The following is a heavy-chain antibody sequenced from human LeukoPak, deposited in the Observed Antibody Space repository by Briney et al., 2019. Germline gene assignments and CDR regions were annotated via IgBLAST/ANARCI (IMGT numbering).Heavy chain of an antibody. D-gene: IGHD4-23*01. CDR2: ISHGATT. CDR1: GGSISSGGYS. Sequence: SETLSLTCAVSGGSISSGGYSWGWIRQPPGKGLEWIGSISHGATTYYNPSLKSRVTISVDRSKNQFSLKLSSVTAADTAVYYCARVTVVSRAFDIWGQGTMVTVSS. J-gene: IGHJ3*02. V-gene: IGHV4-30-2*01. CDR3: ARVTVVSRAFDI.